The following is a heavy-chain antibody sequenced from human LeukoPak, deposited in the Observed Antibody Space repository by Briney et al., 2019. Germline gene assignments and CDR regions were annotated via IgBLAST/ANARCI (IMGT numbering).Heavy chain of an antibody. V-gene: IGHV1-18*04. CDR1: GYTFTGYG. CDR2: ISPYNGNT. J-gene: IGHJ4*02. Sequence: ASVKVSCRASGYTFTGYGIIWVRQAPGQGLEWMGWISPYNGNTNYAQKFQGRVTMTTDTSTTTTYMELRSLRSDDTAVYYCARDLDSGGTTFRALNYWGQGTLVTVSS. CDR3: ARDLDSGGTTFRALNY. D-gene: IGHD1-14*01.